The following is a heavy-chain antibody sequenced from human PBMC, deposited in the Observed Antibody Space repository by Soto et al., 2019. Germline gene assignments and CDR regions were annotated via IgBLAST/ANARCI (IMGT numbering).Heavy chain of an antibody. CDR1: GYTFTSYA. J-gene: IGHJ4*02. D-gene: IGHD6-19*01. CDR3: ARDRLSSGYSYFDY. V-gene: IGHV1-3*01. CDR2: INAGNGNT. Sequence: ASVKVSCKASGYTFTSYAMHWVRQAPGQRLEWMGWINAGNGNTKYSQKFQGRVTITRDTSASTAYMELSSLRSEDTAVYYCARDRLSSGYSYFDYWGQGTLVTVPQ.